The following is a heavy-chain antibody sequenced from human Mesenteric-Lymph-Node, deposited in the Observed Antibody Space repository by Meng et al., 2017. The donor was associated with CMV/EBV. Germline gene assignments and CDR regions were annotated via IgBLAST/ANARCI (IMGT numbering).Heavy chain of an antibody. D-gene: IGHD3-22*01. Sequence: GGSLRLSCAASGFTFSSYSMNWVRQAPGKGLEWVSSISSSSSYIYYADSVKGRFTISRDNAKNSLYLQMNSLRAEDTAVYYCARDRDYYDSSGPDYWGQGTLVTVSS. CDR3: ARDRDYYDSSGPDY. J-gene: IGHJ4*02. CDR1: GFTFSSYS. V-gene: IGHV3-21*01. CDR2: ISSSSSYI.